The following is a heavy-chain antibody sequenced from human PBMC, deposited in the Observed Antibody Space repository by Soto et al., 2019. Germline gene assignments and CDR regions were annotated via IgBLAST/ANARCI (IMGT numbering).Heavy chain of an antibody. CDR2: ISSSGSTI. J-gene: IGHJ6*03. CDR1: GFTFSDYY. Sequence: GGSLRLSCAASGFTFSDYYMSWIRQAPGKGLEWVSYISSSGSTIYYADSVKGRFTISRDNAKNSLYLQMNSLRAEDTAVYYCARVPTHFDYYYYYYIDVWGKGTTVTVSS. V-gene: IGHV3-11*01. CDR3: ARVPTHFDYYYYYYIDV.